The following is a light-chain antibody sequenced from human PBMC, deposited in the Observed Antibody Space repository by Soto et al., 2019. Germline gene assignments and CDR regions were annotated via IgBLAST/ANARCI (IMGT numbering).Light chain of an antibody. CDR3: QQYGSSPPIT. Sequence: IVLTQSPGTLSFSPLEIATLSCRASQSVSSSYLAWYQQKPGQAPRLLIYGASSRATGIPDRFSGSGSGTDFTLTISRLEPEDFAVYYCQQYGSSPPITFGQGTRLEI. CDR2: GAS. CDR1: QSVSSSY. J-gene: IGKJ5*01. V-gene: IGKV3-20*01.